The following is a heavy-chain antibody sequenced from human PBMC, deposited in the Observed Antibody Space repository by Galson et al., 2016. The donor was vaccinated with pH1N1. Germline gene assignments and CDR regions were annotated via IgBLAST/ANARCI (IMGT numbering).Heavy chain of an antibody. Sequence: CAISGDSVSSNSATWNWTRQSPRRGLEWLGRIYHRSKWYYEYAPSLQGRLRISPDTSSNQMSLHLNSVTLDDAAVYYCAREVWLRRGYYIDHWGQGSLVTVSS. D-gene: IGHD3-3*01. V-gene: IGHV6-1*01. J-gene: IGHJ4*02. CDR1: GDSVSSNSAT. CDR2: IYHRSKWYY. CDR3: AREVWLRRGYYIDH.